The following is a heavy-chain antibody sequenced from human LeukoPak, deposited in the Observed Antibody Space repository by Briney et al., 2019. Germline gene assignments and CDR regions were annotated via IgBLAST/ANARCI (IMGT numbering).Heavy chain of an antibody. D-gene: IGHD1-26*01. J-gene: IGHJ1*01. CDR3: ARMSGSYPSEYFQH. CDR1: GGSISSSSFY. Sequence: PSETLSLTCTVSGGSISSSSFYWGWIRQPPGKGLEWIGRIYYSGNTYYNPSLKSRVSISVDTSKNQFSLRLSSVTAADTAVYYCARMSGSYPSEYFQHWGQGTLVTVSS. CDR2: IYYSGNT. V-gene: IGHV4-39*07.